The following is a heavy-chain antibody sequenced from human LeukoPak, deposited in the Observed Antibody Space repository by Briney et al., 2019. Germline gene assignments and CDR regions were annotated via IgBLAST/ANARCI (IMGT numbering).Heavy chain of an antibody. V-gene: IGHV3-20*04. CDR3: AKDIMHYYGSGMRMDV. CDR1: GFTLDDYG. D-gene: IGHD3-10*01. J-gene: IGHJ6*04. Sequence: GGSLRLSCAASGFTLDDYGMSWVRQAPGKGLEWVSGINWNGGSTGYVDSVKGRFTISRDNAKNSLFLHMNSLRAEDTALYYCAKDIMHYYGSGMRMDVWGKGTTVTISS. CDR2: INWNGGST.